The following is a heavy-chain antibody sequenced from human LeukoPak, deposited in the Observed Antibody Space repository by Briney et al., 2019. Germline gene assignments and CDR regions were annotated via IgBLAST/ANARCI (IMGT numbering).Heavy chain of an antibody. Sequence: GGSLRLSCAASDFSVGSNYMTWVRQAPGKGLEWVSGISPNGVITYYADFVKGRITISRDNSKGTVPLQMNILRPVDTVVYYCAKDDAWLQYGDWGRGTLVTVPS. CDR1: DFSVGSNY. CDR2: ISPNGVIT. D-gene: IGHD5-24*01. V-gene: IGHV3-23*01. J-gene: IGHJ4*02. CDR3: AKDDAWLQYGD.